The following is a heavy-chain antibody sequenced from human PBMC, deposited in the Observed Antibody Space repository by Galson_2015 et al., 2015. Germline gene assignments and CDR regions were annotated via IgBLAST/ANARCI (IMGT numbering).Heavy chain of an antibody. CDR3: AKEVGWSYDSSVRFKQPLDY. V-gene: IGHV3-23*01. D-gene: IGHD3-22*01. J-gene: IGHJ4*02. CDR1: GFTFSSYG. Sequence: SLRLSCAASGFTFSSYGMHWVRQAPGKGLEWVSAISGSGGSTYYADSVKGRFTISRDNSKNTLYLQMNSLRAEDTAVYYCAKEVGWSYDSSVRFKQPLDYWGQGTLVAVSS. CDR2: ISGSGGST.